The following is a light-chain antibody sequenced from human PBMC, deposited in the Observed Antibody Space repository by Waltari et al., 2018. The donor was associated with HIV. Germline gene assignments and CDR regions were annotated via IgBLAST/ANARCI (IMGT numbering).Light chain of an antibody. J-gene: IGLJ1*01. V-gene: IGLV2-8*01. Sequence: QSALAQPPSASASPGQSVTISCTGTSSELGGHDSVSWYQHHPGKAPKLKIYEVTKRPSGVPDRFSGSKSGNTASLTVSGIQAEDEADYYCSSHAGTNYYVFGSGTRVTVL. CDR1: SSELGGHDS. CDR2: EVT. CDR3: SSHAGTNYYV.